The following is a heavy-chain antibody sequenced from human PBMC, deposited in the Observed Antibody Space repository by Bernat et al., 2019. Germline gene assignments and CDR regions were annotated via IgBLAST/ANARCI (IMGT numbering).Heavy chain of an antibody. J-gene: IGHJ4*02. CDR1: GGTISSVDYY. CDR2: ICYSGST. V-gene: IGHV4-30-4*01. CDR3: ARGDDSSGYYAAIDY. Sequence: QVQLQESGPGLVKPSQTLSLTCTVSGGTISSVDYYWCWIRQPPGKGLEWIGYICYSGSTYYNPSLKRRVTISVDMSKNQFSLKLRSVTAADTAVYYCARGDDSSGYYAAIDYWGQGTLVTVSS. D-gene: IGHD3-22*01.